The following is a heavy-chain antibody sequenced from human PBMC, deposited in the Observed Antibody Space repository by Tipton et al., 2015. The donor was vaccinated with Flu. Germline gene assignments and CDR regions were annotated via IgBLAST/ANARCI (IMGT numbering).Heavy chain of an antibody. V-gene: IGHV4-39*01. CDR2: VTYSGSA. CDR1: GGSIDSNLYD. CDR3: ARLSYYDVDLKNFYFDY. Sequence: GLVKPSETLSLTCTVSGGSIDSNLYDWGWLRQPPGKALEWIGTVTYSGSAYYNSSLQSRVSISVAPSKSQFSLMLRSVTAADTAVYYCARLSYYDVDLKNFYFDYWGQGALVTVSS. J-gene: IGHJ4*02. D-gene: IGHD3-10*02.